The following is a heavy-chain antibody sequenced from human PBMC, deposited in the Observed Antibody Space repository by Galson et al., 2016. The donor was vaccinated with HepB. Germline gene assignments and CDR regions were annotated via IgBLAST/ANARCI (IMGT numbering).Heavy chain of an antibody. CDR1: GGSISSYY. CDR2: IYYSGSSTMYYSETT. J-gene: IGHJ6*02. CDR3: ARSKRGDV. V-gene: IGHV4-59*01. Sequence: SETLSLTCTVSGGSISSYYWSWIRQPPGKGLEWIGCIYYSGSSTMYYSETTYYNPSLTSRVTISVDTPKNQFSLKLTSVTAADTAVYYCARSKRGDVWGQGTTVTVSS.